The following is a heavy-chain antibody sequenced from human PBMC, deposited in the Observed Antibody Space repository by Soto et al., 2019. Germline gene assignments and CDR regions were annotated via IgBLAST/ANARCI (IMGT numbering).Heavy chain of an antibody. CDR2: ISYDGSKK. V-gene: IGHV3-30*18. Sequence: GGSLRLSCAVSGFPFSSHGMHWVRQSPGKGLEWVAIISYDGSKKYYLDSVKGRFTISRDNSRNTLYLQMDSLRVEDTAVYHCAKDKGDCRSISCNTVNNWFDPWGQGTLVTVSS. J-gene: IGHJ5*02. CDR3: AKDKGDCRSISCNTVNNWFDP. D-gene: IGHD2-2*01. CDR1: GFPFSSHG.